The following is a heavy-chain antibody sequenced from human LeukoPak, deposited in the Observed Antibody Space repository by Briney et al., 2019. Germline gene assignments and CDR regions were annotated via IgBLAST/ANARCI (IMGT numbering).Heavy chain of an antibody. Sequence: SETLSLTCAVYGGSFGGYYWSWIRQPPGKGLEWIGEINHSGSTNYNPSLKSRVTISVDTSKNQFSLKLSSVTAADTAVYYCARDGYRVGAKGGSYYFDYWGQGTLVTVSS. CDR3: ARDGYRVGAKGGSYYFDY. V-gene: IGHV4-34*01. CDR2: INHSGST. J-gene: IGHJ4*02. CDR1: GGSFGGYY. D-gene: IGHD1-26*01.